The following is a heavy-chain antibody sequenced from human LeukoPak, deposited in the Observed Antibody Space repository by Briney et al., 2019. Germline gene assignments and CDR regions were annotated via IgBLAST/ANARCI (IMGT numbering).Heavy chain of an antibody. CDR1: GYRFTSYG. J-gene: IGHJ4*02. CDR2: ISAYNGNK. V-gene: IGHV1-18*01. CDR3: ARDAGTVTVTVFFDY. D-gene: IGHD4-17*01. Sequence: ASVKVSCKASGYRFTSYGISWVRQAPGQGLEWMGWISAYNGNKKYAQNLQGRVTMTTDTSTSTAYMELRSLRSDDTAVYFCARDAGTVTVTVFFDYWGQGSLVTVSS.